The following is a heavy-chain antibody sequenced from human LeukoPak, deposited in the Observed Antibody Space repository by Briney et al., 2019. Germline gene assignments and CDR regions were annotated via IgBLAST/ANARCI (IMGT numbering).Heavy chain of an antibody. CDR2: MNPNSGNT. D-gene: IGHD2-8*01. V-gene: IGHV1-8*01. Sequence: ASVKVSCKASEYTFTSYDINWVRQATGQGLEWMGWMNPNSGNTGYAQKFQGRVTMTRNTSITTAYMELSSLRSEDTAVYYCARPFQNGARDFDYWGQGTLVTVSS. CDR1: EYTFTSYD. CDR3: ARPFQNGARDFDY. J-gene: IGHJ4*02.